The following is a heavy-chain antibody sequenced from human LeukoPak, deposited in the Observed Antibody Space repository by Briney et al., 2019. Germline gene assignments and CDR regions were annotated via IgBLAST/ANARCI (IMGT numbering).Heavy chain of an antibody. CDR2: TYYRSKWYN. V-gene: IGHV6-1*01. CDR3: RMWMAAPRYFDY. J-gene: IGHJ4*02. CDR1: GDCVSTNSGS. D-gene: IGHD5-12*01. Sequence: SQTLSLTCAISGDCVSTNSGSWNWIRQSPSRGLEWLGKTYYRSKWYNDYAESVRSRISINPDTSKNLFSLQLNSVTPEDTAVHYCRMWMAAPRYFDYWGQGALVTVSS.